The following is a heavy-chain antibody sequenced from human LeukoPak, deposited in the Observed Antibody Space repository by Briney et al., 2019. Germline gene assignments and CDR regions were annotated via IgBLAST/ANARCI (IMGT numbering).Heavy chain of an antibody. J-gene: IGHJ3*02. D-gene: IGHD2-2*01. CDR1: GFTFSSYG. Sequence: PGGSLRLSCAASGFTFSSYGMHWVRQAPGKGLEWVAVIWYDGSNKYYADSVKGRFTISRDNSKNTLYLQMNSLRAEDTAVYYCARDADEYCSSTTCRGGSFYMWGQGTMVTVSS. V-gene: IGHV3-33*01. CDR2: IWYDGSNK. CDR3: ARDADEYCSSTTCRGGSFYM.